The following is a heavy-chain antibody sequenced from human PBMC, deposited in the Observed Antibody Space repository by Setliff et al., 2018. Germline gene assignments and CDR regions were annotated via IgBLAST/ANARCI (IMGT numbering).Heavy chain of an antibody. V-gene: IGHV1-18*01. CDR1: AHIFKSYG. CDR3: ARINFYVSSGYYYASDN. CDR2: ISSYNDVT. J-gene: IGHJ4*02. D-gene: IGHD3-22*01. Sequence: GASVKVSCKASAHIFKSYGISWVRQAPGQGLEWVGWISSYNDVTSYAQRFQGRVTLTTDTSTSAAYMELRTLRSDDTAVYYCARINFYVSSGYYYASDNWGQGTLVTVSS.